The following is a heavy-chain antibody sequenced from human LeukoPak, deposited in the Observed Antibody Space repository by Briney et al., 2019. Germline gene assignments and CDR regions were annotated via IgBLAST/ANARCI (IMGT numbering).Heavy chain of an antibody. CDR2: MSSSDDGR. Sequence: GGSLRLSCATSGFSFSSYAMSWVRQAPGKGLEWVSAMSSSDDGRYYAASVKGRFTISGDNAKNTQYLQMNSLRAEDTAVYYCTRSGRGGAFDIWGQGTMVTVSS. J-gene: IGHJ3*02. D-gene: IGHD1-26*01. CDR1: GFSFSSYA. CDR3: TRSGRGGAFDI. V-gene: IGHV3-23*01.